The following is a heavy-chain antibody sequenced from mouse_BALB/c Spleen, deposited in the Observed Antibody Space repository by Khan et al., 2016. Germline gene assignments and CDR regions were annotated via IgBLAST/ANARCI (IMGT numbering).Heavy chain of an antibody. Sequence: EVQLQESGPDLVKPSQSLSLTCTVTGYSIPSHYSWHWIRHFPGNKLEWMGYIHYSGSTNYNPSLKSRISITRDTSKNQFFLQLNSVTTEDTATXYCATITSGYWCYFDYWGQGTTLTVS. CDR2: IHYSGST. J-gene: IGHJ2*01. V-gene: IGHV3-1*02. D-gene: IGHD3-1*01. CDR3: ATITSGYWCYFDY. CDR1: GYSIPSHYS.